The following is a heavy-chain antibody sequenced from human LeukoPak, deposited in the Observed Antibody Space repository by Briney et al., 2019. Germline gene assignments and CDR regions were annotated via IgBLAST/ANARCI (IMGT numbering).Heavy chain of an antibody. D-gene: IGHD2-2*01. CDR1: GYTFTSYG. CDR3: ARDRLPYCSSTSCIYFDY. CDR2: ISDYNGNT. Sequence: GASVKVSCKASGYTFTSYGISWVRQAPGQGLEWMGWISDYNGNTNYAQKLQGRVTMTTDTSTSTAYMELRSLRSDDTAVYYCARDRLPYCSSTSCIYFDYWGQGTLVTVSS. V-gene: IGHV1-18*04. J-gene: IGHJ4*02.